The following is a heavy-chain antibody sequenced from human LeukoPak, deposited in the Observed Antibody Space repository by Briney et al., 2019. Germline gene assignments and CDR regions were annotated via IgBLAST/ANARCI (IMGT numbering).Heavy chain of an antibody. V-gene: IGHV3-23*01. CDR3: AKPEERFLEWSTSLDY. D-gene: IGHD3-3*01. J-gene: IGHJ4*02. Sequence: GGSLRLSCAASGFTFSSYAMSWVRQAPGKGLEWVSAISGSGGSTYYADSVKGRFTISRDNSKNTLYLQMNSLRAEDTAVYYCAKPEERFLEWSTSLDYWGQGTLVTVSS. CDR2: ISGSGGST. CDR1: GFTFSSYA.